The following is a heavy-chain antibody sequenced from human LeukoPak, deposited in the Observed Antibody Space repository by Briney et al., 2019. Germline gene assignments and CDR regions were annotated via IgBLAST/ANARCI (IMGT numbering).Heavy chain of an antibody. V-gene: IGHV4-34*01. CDR1: GGSFSGYY. CDR2: INHSGST. D-gene: IGHD6-13*01. CDR3: ARETTSSWYDLYYYYGMDV. Sequence: PSGTLSLTRVVCGGSFSGYYWSWIRPPPSKGVAWMGDINHSGSTNYNPSLKSRVTISEDTSKNQFSLKLSSVIAADTAVYYCARETTSSWYDLYYYYGMDVWGQGTTVTVSS. J-gene: IGHJ6*02.